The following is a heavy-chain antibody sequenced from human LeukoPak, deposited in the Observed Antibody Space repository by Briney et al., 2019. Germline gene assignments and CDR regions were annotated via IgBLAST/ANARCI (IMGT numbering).Heavy chain of an antibody. V-gene: IGHV1-69*13. CDR3: ARDCSSTSCYNDGAFDI. CDR1: GGTFSSYA. J-gene: IGHJ3*02. D-gene: IGHD2-2*02. CDR2: IIPIFGTA. Sequence: ASVKVSRKASGGTFSSYAISWVRQAPGQGLEWMGGIIPIFGTANYAQKFQGRVTITADESTSTAYMELSSLRSEDTAVYYCARDCSSTSCYNDGAFDIWGQGTMVTVSS.